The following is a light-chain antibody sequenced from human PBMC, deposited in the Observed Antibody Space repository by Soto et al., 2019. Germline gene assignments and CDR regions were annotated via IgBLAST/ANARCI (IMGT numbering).Light chain of an antibody. V-gene: IGKV3-11*01. CDR3: QQRSNWPT. J-gene: IGKJ5*01. CDR2: DAS. CDR1: QSVNSY. Sequence: EIGLTQSPATLSLSPGERATLSCRASQSVNSYLAWYQQKPGQAPRLLIYDASNRATGIPARFSGSGSGTDFTLTISSLEPVDFAVYYCQQRSNWPTFGQGTRLEIK.